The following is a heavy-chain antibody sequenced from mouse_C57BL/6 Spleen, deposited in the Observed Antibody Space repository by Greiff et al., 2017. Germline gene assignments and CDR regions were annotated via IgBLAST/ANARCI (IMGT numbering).Heavy chain of an antibody. CDR1: GYTFTSYC. Sequence: QVQLQQPGPELVKPGASVKLSCKASGYTFTSYCMHWVMQRPGKGLEWIGNINPSNGGTNYNQKFKSKATLTVDKSSSTAYMQLSILTFEDSAVDYYERSKTAHATQEAMDYWGQGTTVTVAS. CDR2: INPSNGGT. CDR3: ERSKTAHATQEAMDY. V-gene: IGHV1-53*01. J-gene: IGHJ4*01. D-gene: IGHD3-2*02.